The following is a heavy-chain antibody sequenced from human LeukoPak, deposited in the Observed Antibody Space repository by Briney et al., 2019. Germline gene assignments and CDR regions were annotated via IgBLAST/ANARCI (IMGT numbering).Heavy chain of an antibody. CDR3: ARDPLSAYDYYFDY. CDR1: GFTFSSYS. D-gene: IGHD5-12*01. J-gene: IGHJ4*02. Sequence: PGGSLRLSCAASGFTFSSYSMIWVRQAPGKGLEWVSSISSSSSYIYYADSVKGRFTISRDNAKNSLYLQMNSLRAEDTAVYYCARDPLSAYDYYFDYWGQGTLVTVSS. V-gene: IGHV3-21*01. CDR2: ISSSSSYI.